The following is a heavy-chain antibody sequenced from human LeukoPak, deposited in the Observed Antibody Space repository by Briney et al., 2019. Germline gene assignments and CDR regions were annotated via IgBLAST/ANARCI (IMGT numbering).Heavy chain of an antibody. Sequence: GGSLRLSCAASGFTFSSYGMHWVRQAPGKGLEWAAVISYDGSNKYYADSVKGRFTISRDNSKNTLYPQMNSLRAEDTAVYYCAKDDNCGGDCYSFQHWGQGTLVTVSS. CDR1: GFTFSSYG. J-gene: IGHJ1*01. D-gene: IGHD2-21*02. CDR3: AKDDNCGGDCYSFQH. CDR2: ISYDGSNK. V-gene: IGHV3-30*18.